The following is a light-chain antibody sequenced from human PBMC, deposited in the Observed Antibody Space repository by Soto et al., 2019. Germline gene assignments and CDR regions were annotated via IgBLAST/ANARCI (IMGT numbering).Light chain of an antibody. J-gene: IGKJ4*01. V-gene: IGKV3D-20*02. CDR2: GAS. Sequence: EILLTQSPGTLSLSPGERATLSCRASLSVSSNYVAWYQQKPGQAPRLLIYGASSRATGIPDRLSGSGSGKDFTLTISSLETEDFAVYYCQQRSNWPQGLTFGGGTKVDIK. CDR3: QQRSNWPQGLT. CDR1: LSVSSNY.